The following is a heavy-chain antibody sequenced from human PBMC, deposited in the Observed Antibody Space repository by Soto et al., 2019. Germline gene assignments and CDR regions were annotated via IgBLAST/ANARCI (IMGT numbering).Heavy chain of an antibody. CDR1: GFTFSNAW. CDR2: IKSKTDGGTT. V-gene: IGHV3-15*01. D-gene: IGHD3-9*01. CDR3: TRFPFDWLLWVPYYFDY. Sequence: GGSLRLSCAASGFTFSNAWMSWVRQAPGKGLEWVGRIKSKTDGGTTDYAAPVKGRFTISRDDSKNTLYLQMNSLKTEDTAVYYCTRFPFDWLLWVPYYFDYWGQGTLVTVSS. J-gene: IGHJ4*02.